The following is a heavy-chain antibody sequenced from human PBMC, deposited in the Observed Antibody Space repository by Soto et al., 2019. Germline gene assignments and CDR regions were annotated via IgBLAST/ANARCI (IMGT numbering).Heavy chain of an antibody. D-gene: IGHD4-17*01. CDR2: IIPILGIA. CDR3: ARDHGDSQAPSYYYYYYMDV. CDR1: GGTFSSYT. J-gene: IGHJ6*03. Sequence: QVQLVQSGAEVKKPGSSVKVSCKASGGTFSSYTISWVRQAPGQGLEWMGRIIPILGIANYAQKFQGRVTITADKSTRPAYMELSSLRSEDTAVYYCARDHGDSQAPSYYYYYYMDVWGKGTTVTVSS. V-gene: IGHV1-69*08.